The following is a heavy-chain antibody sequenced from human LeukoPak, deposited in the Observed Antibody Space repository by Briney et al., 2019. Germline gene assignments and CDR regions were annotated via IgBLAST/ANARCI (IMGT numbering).Heavy chain of an antibody. Sequence: ASVKVSFNATGYTFSSYYLHCVGQAPGQGLEWMGIVNPSGGSTSYAQKFQGRVTMTRDTSTSTVYMELSSLRSEDTAVYYCARDPLVWDRNPSGRFLPWGQGTLVTVSS. CDR1: GYTFSSYY. J-gene: IGHJ5*02. CDR2: VNPSGGST. CDR3: ARDPLVWDRNPSGRFLP. D-gene: IGHD3-10*01. V-gene: IGHV1-46*01.